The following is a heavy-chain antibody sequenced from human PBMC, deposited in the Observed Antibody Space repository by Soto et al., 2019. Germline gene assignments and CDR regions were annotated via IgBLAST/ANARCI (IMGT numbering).Heavy chain of an antibody. J-gene: IGHJ6*02. CDR3: ARDMAIAARPPNYYYYYGMDV. D-gene: IGHD6-6*01. CDR1: GFTFSSYW. Sequence: GGSLRLSCAASGFTFSSYWMHWVRQAPGKGLVWVSRINSDGSNKYYADSVKGRFTISRDNSKNTLYLQMNSLRAEDTAVYYCARDMAIAARPPNYYYYYGMDVWGQGTTVTVSS. CDR2: INSDGSNK. V-gene: IGHV3-74*01.